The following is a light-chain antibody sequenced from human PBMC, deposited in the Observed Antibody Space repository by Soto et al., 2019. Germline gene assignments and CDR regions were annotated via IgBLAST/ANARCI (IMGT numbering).Light chain of an antibody. V-gene: IGKV4-1*01. J-gene: IGKJ4*01. Sequence: IVMTQSPDSLAVSLGERATINCKSSQSVLYSSNNKNYLAWYQQKPGQPPKLLIYWASTRESGVPDRFSGSGSGTDFTLTISSLQAEDVAVYYCQQYYNRPLTFGGGTKVDIK. CDR1: QSVLYSSNNKNY. CDR3: QQYYNRPLT. CDR2: WAS.